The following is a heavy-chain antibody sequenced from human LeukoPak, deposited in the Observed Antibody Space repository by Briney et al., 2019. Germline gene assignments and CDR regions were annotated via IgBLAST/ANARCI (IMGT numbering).Heavy chain of an antibody. CDR3: ARRSYRGVIGLYYYYYMDV. CDR1: GFSFSTYW. D-gene: IGHD3-16*02. J-gene: IGHJ6*03. CDR2: IKEDGSEK. Sequence: GGSLRLSCVASGFSFSTYWMSWVRQAPGKGLEWVASIKEDGSEKYYVDSVKGRFTMSRDNAKNSVYLQMNRLRVEDTAVYYCARRSYRGVIGLYYYYYMDVWGKGTPVTVSS. V-gene: IGHV3-7*01.